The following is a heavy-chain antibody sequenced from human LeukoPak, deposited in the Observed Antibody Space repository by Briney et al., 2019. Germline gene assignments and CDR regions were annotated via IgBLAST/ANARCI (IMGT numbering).Heavy chain of an antibody. J-gene: IGHJ1*01. V-gene: IGHV4-59*08. CDR1: GGSISRYY. D-gene: IGHD5-18*01. Sequence: SETLSLTCTVSGGSISRYYWSWIRQPPGKGLEWIGYIYYSGSTNYNPSLKSRVTISVDTSKNQFSLKLSSVTAADTAVYYCAISYSYGPPRFWGQGTLVTVSS. CDR2: IYYSGST. CDR3: AISYSYGPPRF.